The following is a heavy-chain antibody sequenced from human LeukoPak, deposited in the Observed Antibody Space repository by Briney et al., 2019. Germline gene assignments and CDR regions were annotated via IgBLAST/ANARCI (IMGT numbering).Heavy chain of an antibody. D-gene: IGHD6-19*01. CDR2: ISYDGSVK. V-gene: IGHV3-30*04. CDR3: ARERSSGEYLDY. Sequence: GGSLRLSCAASGFTFSSYAMSWVRQAPGKGLEWVAVISYDGSVKFYADSVKGRFTISRDNSKNTLYLQMNSLRGEDTAVYYCARERSSGEYLDYWGQGTLVTVSS. J-gene: IGHJ4*02. CDR1: GFTFSSYA.